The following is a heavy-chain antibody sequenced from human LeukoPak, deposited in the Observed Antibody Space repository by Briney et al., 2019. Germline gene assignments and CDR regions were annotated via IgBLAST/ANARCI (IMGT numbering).Heavy chain of an antibody. CDR1: GSTFSSYS. D-gene: IGHD3-9*01. CDR2: ISSSSSTI. Sequence: GGSLRLSCAASGSTFSSYSMNWVRQAAGKGLEWLSYISSSSSTIYYADSVKGRFTISRDNAKNSLYLQMNSLRAEDTAMYYCARGYDISDYWGQGTVVTVSS. V-gene: IGHV3-48*04. CDR3: ARGYDISDY. J-gene: IGHJ4*02.